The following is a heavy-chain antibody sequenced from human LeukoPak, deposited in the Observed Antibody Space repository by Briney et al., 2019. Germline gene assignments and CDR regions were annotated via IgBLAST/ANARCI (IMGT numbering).Heavy chain of an antibody. J-gene: IGHJ4*02. D-gene: IGHD6-6*01. CDR3: ARDQSSSYVY. Sequence: SETLSLTCAVYGGSFSGYYWSWIRQPPGKGLEWIGEINHSGSTNYNPSLKSRVTISVDTSKNQFSLKLSSVTAADTAVYYCARDQSSSYVYWGQGTLVTVSS. V-gene: IGHV4-34*01. CDR2: INHSGST. CDR1: GGSFSGYY.